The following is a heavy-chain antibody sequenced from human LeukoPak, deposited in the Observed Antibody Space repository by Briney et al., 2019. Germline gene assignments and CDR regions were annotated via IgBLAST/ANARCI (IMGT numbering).Heavy chain of an antibody. D-gene: IGHD2-2*01. V-gene: IGHV1-46*01. CDR1: GYTFTSYY. J-gene: IGHJ4*02. CDR2: INPSGGST. Sequence: ASVKVSCKASGYTFTSYYMHWVRQAPGQGLEWMGIINPSGGSTSYAQKFQGRVTMTRDTSTSTVYMELSSLRSEDTAVYYCARAVRDIVVVPGYSTFDYWGQGTLVTVSS. CDR3: ARAVRDIVVVPGYSTFDY.